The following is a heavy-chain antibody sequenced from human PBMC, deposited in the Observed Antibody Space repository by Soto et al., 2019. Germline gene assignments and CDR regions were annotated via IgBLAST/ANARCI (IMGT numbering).Heavy chain of an antibody. CDR3: ARVSYYYGSGSSSDY. CDR2: IFYSGST. Sequence: QVQLQESGPGLVKPSQTLSLTCTVSGGSISSGDYYWNWIRQPPGKGLEWIGYIFYSGSTYYNPSLKSRITISVDTSKNQFSLNLSSVTAADTAVYYCARVSYYYGSGSSSDYWGQGTLVTVSS. J-gene: IGHJ4*02. CDR1: GGSISSGDYY. V-gene: IGHV4-30-4*01. D-gene: IGHD3-10*01.